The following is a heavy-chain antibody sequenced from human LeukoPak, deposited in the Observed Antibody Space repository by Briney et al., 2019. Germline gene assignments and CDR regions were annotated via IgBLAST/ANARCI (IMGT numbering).Heavy chain of an antibody. J-gene: IGHJ4*02. Sequence: GASVKVSCKASGYTFTSYAMNWVRQAPGQGLEWMGWINTNTGNPTYAQGFTGRFVFSLDTPVSTAYLQISSLKAEDTAVYYCARVGGGFGELSNIPHFDYWGQGTLVTVSS. V-gene: IGHV7-4-1*02. CDR1: GYTFTSYA. CDR3: ARVGGGFGELSNIPHFDY. D-gene: IGHD3-10*01. CDR2: INTNTGNP.